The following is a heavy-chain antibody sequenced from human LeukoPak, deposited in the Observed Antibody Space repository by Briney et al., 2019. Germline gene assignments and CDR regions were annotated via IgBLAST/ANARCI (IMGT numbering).Heavy chain of an antibody. Sequence: PGGSLRLSCAAAGFTFSRYAMNWVRQAPGKGLEWVANIKQDGGEKYYVDSVKGRFTISRDNAKNSLFLHMNSMRAEDTAIYFCVRGSSAGVNHGIAWACSYPWGQGTLVTVS. CDR1: GFTFSRYA. CDR3: VRGSSAGVNHGIAWACSYP. J-gene: IGHJ5*02. V-gene: IGHV3-7*04. D-gene: IGHD2-21*01. CDR2: IKQDGGEK.